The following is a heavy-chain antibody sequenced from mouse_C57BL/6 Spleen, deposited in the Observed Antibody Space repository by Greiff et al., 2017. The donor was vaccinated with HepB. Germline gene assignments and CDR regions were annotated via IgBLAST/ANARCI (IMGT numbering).Heavy chain of an antibody. CDR3: TRDGYDVDY. V-gene: IGHV14-4*01. J-gene: IGHJ2*01. D-gene: IGHD2-2*01. CDR1: GFNIKDDY. CDR2: IDPENGDT. Sequence: VQLKESGAELVRPGASVKLSCTASGFNIKDDYMHWVKQRPEQGLEWIGWIDPENGDTEYASKFQGKATITADTSSNTAYLQLSSLTSEDTAVYYCTRDGYDVDYWGQGTTLTVSS.